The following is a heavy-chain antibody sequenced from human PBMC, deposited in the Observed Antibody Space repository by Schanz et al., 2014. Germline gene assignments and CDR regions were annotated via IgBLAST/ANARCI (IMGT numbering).Heavy chain of an antibody. CDR2: IRYDGVNK. V-gene: IGHV3-30*02. CDR1: GFTFSAYG. J-gene: IGHJ4*02. Sequence: QVQLVESGGGVVQPGRSLRLSCAASGFTFSAYGIHWVRQAPDKGLEWVSFIRYDGVNKYYADSVKGRFTISRDNSKNTVYLQMNSLRPEDTAVYYCAKAYSSGWYDLDSWGQGTLVTVSS. CDR3: AKAYSSGWYDLDS. D-gene: IGHD6-19*01.